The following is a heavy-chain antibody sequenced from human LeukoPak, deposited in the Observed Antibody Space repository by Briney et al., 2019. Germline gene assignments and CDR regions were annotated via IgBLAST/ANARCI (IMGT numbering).Heavy chain of an antibody. CDR3: ARDSDSGWYFDY. Sequence: GGSLRLSCAASGFTVSSNYMSWVRQAPGKGLEWVSLIDSGGSTYYADSMEGRFTIPRDNSKNTLYLQVNSLRVEDTAVYYCARDSDSGWYFDYWGQGTLVTVSS. CDR2: IDSGGST. CDR1: GFTVSSNY. V-gene: IGHV3-53*05. J-gene: IGHJ4*02. D-gene: IGHD6-19*01.